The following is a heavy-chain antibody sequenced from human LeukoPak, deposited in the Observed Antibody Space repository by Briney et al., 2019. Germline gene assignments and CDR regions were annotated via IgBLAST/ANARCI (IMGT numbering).Heavy chain of an antibody. CDR3: ARVHYDFWSGWEGGAFDI. Sequence: GGSLRLSCAASGFTFSSYWMHWVRQAPGKGLVWVSRINSDGSSTSYADSVKGRFTISRDNAKNTLYLQMNSLRAENTAVYYCARVHYDFWSGWEGGAFDIWGQGTMVTVSP. CDR1: GFTFSSYW. CDR2: INSDGSST. J-gene: IGHJ3*02. D-gene: IGHD3-3*01. V-gene: IGHV3-74*01.